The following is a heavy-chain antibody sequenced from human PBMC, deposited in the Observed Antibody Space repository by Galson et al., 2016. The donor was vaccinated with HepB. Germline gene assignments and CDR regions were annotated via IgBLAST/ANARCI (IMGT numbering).Heavy chain of an antibody. CDR3: ARDRAMYDYYCMDV. CDR1: GFTFGDYV. J-gene: IGHJ6*02. V-gene: IGHV3-49*03. D-gene: IGHD5-24*01. CDR2: IRIKAYGGTT. Sequence: SLRLSCAASGFTFGDYVMSWFRQAPGKGLEWVGFIRIKAYGGTTEYAASEKGRFTISRDDSKSIACLQMNSLRTEDTAMYYCARDRAMYDYYCMDVWGQGTTVTVSS.